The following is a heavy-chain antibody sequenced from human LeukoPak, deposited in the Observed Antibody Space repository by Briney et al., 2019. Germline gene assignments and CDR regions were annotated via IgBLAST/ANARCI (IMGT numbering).Heavy chain of an antibody. V-gene: IGHV3-74*01. J-gene: IGHJ4*02. CDR3: ARIEREDYYDSSGYPDY. CDR1: GFTFSRYW. Sequence: GGSLGLSCAASGFTFSRYWIHWVRQAPGKGLEWVSRINPDGSTTTYADSVKGRFTISRDNAKNSLYLQMNSLRAEDTAVYYCARIEREDYYDSSGYPDYWGQGTLVTVSS. CDR2: INPDGSTT. D-gene: IGHD3-22*01.